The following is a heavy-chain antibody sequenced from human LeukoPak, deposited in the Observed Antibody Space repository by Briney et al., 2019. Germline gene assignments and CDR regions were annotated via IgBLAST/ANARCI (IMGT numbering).Heavy chain of an antibody. D-gene: IGHD1-26*01. CDR3: ARDSTSSWETAFDV. CDR1: GFTVSSNS. J-gene: IGHJ3*01. V-gene: IGHV3-53*01. Sequence: GGSLRLSCTVSGFTVSSNSMSWVRQAPGKGLEWVSFIYSDNTHYSDSVKGRFTISRDNAKNSLYLQMNSLRAEDTAVYYCARDSTSSWETAFDVWGQGTMVTVSS. CDR2: IYSDNT.